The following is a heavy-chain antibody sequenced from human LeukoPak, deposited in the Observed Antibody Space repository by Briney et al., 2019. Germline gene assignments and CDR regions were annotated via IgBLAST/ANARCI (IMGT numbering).Heavy chain of an antibody. J-gene: IGHJ4*02. CDR1: GFTFSDCY. CDR2: IKEDGSEK. Sequence: PGGSLRLSCAASGFTFSDCYMSWIRRAPGKGLEWVANIKEDGSEKYYVDSVKGRFTISRDNAKNSLYLQMNSLRAEDTAVYYCAREEQWGQGTLVTVSP. CDR3: AREEQ. V-gene: IGHV3-7*01.